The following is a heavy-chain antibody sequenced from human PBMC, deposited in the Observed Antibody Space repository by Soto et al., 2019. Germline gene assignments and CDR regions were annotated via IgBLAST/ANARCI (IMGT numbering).Heavy chain of an antibody. CDR3: ARDHEPGYFDY. V-gene: IGHV4-59*01. J-gene: IGHJ4*02. Sequence: SETLSLTCTVSGGSISSYYWSWIRQPPGKGLEWIGYIYYSGSTNYNPSLKSRVTISVDTSKNQFSLKLSSVTAADTAVYYCARDHEPGYFDYWGQGTLVTVSS. CDR1: GGSISSYY. CDR2: IYYSGST.